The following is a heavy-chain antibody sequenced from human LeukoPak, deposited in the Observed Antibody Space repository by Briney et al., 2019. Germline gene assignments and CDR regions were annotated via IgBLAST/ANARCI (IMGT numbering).Heavy chain of an antibody. J-gene: IGHJ3*02. Sequence: SQTLSLTCTVSGGSISSGSYYWSWIRQPAGKGLEWIGRIYTSGSTNYNPSLKSRVTISVDTSKNQFSLKLSSVTAADTAVYYCARHSSGWAEDAFDIWGQGTMVTVSS. V-gene: IGHV4-61*02. D-gene: IGHD6-19*01. CDR3: ARHSSGWAEDAFDI. CDR2: IYTSGST. CDR1: GGSISSGSYY.